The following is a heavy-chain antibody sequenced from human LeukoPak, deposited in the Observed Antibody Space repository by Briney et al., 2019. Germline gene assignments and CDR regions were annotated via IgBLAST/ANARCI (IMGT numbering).Heavy chain of an antibody. D-gene: IGHD5-18*01. J-gene: IGHJ3*02. CDR3: AVGRTADAFDI. CDR1: GGSISSSNW. V-gene: IGHV4-4*02. Sequence: SETLSLTCAVSGGSISSSNWWSWVRQPPGKGLEWIGEIYHSGSTYYNPSLKSRGTTSVDTSKNQFSLKLSSMTAADTAVYYCAVGRTADAFDIWGQGTMVTVSS. CDR2: IYHSGST.